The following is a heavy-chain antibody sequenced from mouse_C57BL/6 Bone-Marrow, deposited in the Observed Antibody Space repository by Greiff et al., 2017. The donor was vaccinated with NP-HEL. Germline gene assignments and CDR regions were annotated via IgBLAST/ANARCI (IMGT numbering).Heavy chain of an antibody. Sequence: VQLQESGPGLVQPSQSLSITCTVSGFSLTSYGVHWVRQSPGKGLEWLGVIWSGGSTDSNVAFISRLSISKDNSKSQVFFKMNSLQADDTAIYYCARMIFYAMDYWGQGTSVTVSS. V-gene: IGHV2-2*01. CDR3: ARMIFYAMDY. CDR1: GFSLTSYG. CDR2: IWSGGST. J-gene: IGHJ4*01.